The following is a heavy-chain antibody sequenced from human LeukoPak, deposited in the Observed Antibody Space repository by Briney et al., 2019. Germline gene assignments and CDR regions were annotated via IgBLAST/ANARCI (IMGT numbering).Heavy chain of an antibody. CDR3: VRARLIRLENFFDY. Sequence: GGSLRLSCATSGFTFSNHEMNWVRRAPGKGVEWVAYTSRGGSDISYADSVKGRFTISTDSANSSLYLQMNSLRAEDTAVYFCVRARLIRLENFFDYWGQGTLVTVSS. J-gene: IGHJ4*02. CDR2: TSRGGSDI. D-gene: IGHD2-21*02. V-gene: IGHV3-48*03. CDR1: GFTFSNHE.